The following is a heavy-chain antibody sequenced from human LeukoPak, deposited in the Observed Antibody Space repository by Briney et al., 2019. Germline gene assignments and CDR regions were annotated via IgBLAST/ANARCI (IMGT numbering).Heavy chain of an antibody. CDR2: INTNTGNP. V-gene: IGHV7-4-1*02. J-gene: IGHJ4*02. CDR3: GRDPKLGIRGYTYGYIDH. Sequence: ASVNVSCKTSGYTLTINAINCVRHAPGRGLEWMGWINTNTGNPSYTQVFFTGRHVFSSDPPASTAYLQINGLKADDTAVYYCGRDPKLGIRGYTYGYIDHWGQGTLLTVAS. CDR1: GYTLTINA. D-gene: IGHD5-18*01.